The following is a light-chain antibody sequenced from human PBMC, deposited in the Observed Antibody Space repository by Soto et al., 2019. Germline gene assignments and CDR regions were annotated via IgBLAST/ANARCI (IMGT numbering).Light chain of an antibody. CDR2: EVT. CDR1: RSGFGAYNY. CDR3: SSYEGSNNLV. J-gene: IGLJ2*01. V-gene: IGLV2-8*01. Sequence: QSALTQPPSASGSPGQSVAISCTGTRSGFGAYNYVSWYQQHPGKAPKLMIYEVTKRPSGVPDRFSGSKSGNTASLTVSGLQAEDEADYYCSSYEGSNNLVFGGGTKLTVL.